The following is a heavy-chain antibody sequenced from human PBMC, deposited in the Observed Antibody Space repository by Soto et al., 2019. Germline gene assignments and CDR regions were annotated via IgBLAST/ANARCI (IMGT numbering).Heavy chain of an antibody. CDR3: ARAGLSYYYYGMDV. CDR2: IWYDGSNK. J-gene: IGHJ6*02. Sequence: GGSLRLSCAASGFTFSSYGMHWVRQAPGKGLEWVAVIWYDGSNKYYADSVKGRFTISRDNSKNTLYLQMNSLRAEDTAVYYCARAGLSYYYYGMDVWGQGTTVTVSS. CDR1: GFTFSSYG. V-gene: IGHV3-33*01.